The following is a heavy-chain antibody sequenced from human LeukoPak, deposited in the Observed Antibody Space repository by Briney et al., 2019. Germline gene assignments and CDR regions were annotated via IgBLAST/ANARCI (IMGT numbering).Heavy chain of an antibody. J-gene: IGHJ4*02. CDR3: AKEDSRITIFGVVTCFDY. V-gene: IGHV3-23*01. CDR1: GFTFSSYA. D-gene: IGHD3-3*01. CDR2: ISGSGGST. Sequence: GGSLRLACAASGFTFSSYAMSWVRQAPGKGLEWVSAISGSGGSTYYADSVKGRFTISRDNSKNTLYKQMNSLRAEDTAVYYCAKEDSRITIFGVVTCFDYWGQGTLVTVSS.